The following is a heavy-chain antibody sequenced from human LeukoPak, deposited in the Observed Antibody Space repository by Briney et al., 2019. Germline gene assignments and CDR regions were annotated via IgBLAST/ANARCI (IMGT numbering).Heavy chain of an antibody. CDR3: ARDLRITMVRGLARFDY. Sequence: ASVKVSCKASGYTFTTYGISWVRQAPGHGLEWMGWIRAYNGNTNYEQKHKGRVTMTTDTSTSTAYMELRSLRSDDTAVYYCARDLRITMVRGLARFDYWGQGTLVTVSS. J-gene: IGHJ4*02. CDR2: IRAYNGNT. CDR1: GYTFTTYG. D-gene: IGHD3-10*01. V-gene: IGHV1-18*04.